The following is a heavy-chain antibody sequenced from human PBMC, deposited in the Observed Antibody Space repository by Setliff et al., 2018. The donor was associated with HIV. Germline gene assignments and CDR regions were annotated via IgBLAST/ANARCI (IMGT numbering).Heavy chain of an antibody. CDR3: ASAGAWQRNALDI. J-gene: IGHJ3*02. Sequence: VKVSCKPSGYSFTNHYMHWVRQAPGQGLEWMGVINPTGGSTRNTQKSQGRVAMTRDTSTSTVYMELSSLRSEDTAVYYCASAGAWQRNALDIWGQGTMVTVS. D-gene: IGHD5-12*01. V-gene: IGHV1-46*01. CDR2: INPTGGST. CDR1: GYSFTNHY.